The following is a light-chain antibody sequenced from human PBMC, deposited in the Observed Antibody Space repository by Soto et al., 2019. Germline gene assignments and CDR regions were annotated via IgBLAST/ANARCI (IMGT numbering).Light chain of an antibody. J-gene: IGLJ2*01. V-gene: IGLV4-69*01. CDR3: QTWDIGARVV. Sequence: QPVLTQSPSASASLGASVKLTCTLSSGHSSYAIAWHQQQPEKGPRYLMKLSSDGSHSKGDGIPDRFSGSSSGAERYLTISSLQSEDEAYYYCQTWDIGARVVFGGGTKVTVL. CDR2: LSSDGSH. CDR1: SGHSSYA.